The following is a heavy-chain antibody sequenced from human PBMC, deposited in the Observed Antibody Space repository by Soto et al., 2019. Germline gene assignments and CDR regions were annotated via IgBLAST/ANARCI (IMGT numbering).Heavy chain of an antibody. V-gene: IGHV2-5*01. Sequence: QITLEETGPTLVKPTQTLTLTCTFSGFSLTTGRVGVGWIRQPPGKALEWLAVIHWNDDNHYSPSLKSRLTISKDTSKNQVVLTLTNMDPVDTATYYCTHRLVGSGQGYWGQGTLVTVSS. CDR3: THRLVGSGQGY. D-gene: IGHD2-15*01. CDR2: IHWNDDN. CDR1: GFSLTTGRVG. J-gene: IGHJ4*02.